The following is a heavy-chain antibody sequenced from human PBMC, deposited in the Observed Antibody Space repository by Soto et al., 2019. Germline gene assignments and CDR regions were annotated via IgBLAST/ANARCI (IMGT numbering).Heavy chain of an antibody. J-gene: IGHJ4*02. D-gene: IGHD2-8*02. V-gene: IGHV4-34*01. Sequence: QVQLQQWGAGLLKPSETLSLTCAVYGGSFSGYYWTWIRQPPGTGLEWIGEINHSGSTNYNPSLQSRVPISVDASKNQFSLKRPSVTAADTAVYYCARDKITGLFDYWGQGTLVTVSS. CDR1: GGSFSGYY. CDR3: ARDKITGLFDY. CDR2: INHSGST.